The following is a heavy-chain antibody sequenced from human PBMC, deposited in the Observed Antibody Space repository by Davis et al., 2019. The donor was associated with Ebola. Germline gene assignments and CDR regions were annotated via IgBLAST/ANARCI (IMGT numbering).Heavy chain of an antibody. Sequence: PSETLSLTCSVSGGSIYSTSYYWGWIRQAPGKGLEWLGSIYSTGGSTYYNPSLKSRVTISVDTSKNQFSLKLSSLTSADTAVYYCARDGQNFWSGYKFDYWGQGHLVTVSS. V-gene: IGHV4-39*07. D-gene: IGHD3-3*01. J-gene: IGHJ4*02. CDR3: ARDGQNFWSGYKFDY. CDR1: GGSIYSTSYY. CDR2: IYSTGGST.